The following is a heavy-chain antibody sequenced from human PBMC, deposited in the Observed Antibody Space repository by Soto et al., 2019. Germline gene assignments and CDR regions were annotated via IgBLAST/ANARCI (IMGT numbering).Heavy chain of an antibody. D-gene: IGHD6-6*01. V-gene: IGHV3-11*01. CDR1: GFPFIDSY. Sequence: GGSLRLSCGASGFPFIDSYMAWIRQAPGKGLEEIATISSTGSTPYYADSVKGRFTISRDNAQNSLYLEMNNLRAEDTAVYYCARGQQLVANWLDPWGQGILVTVSS. CDR3: ARGQQLVANWLDP. J-gene: IGHJ5*02. CDR2: ISSTGSTP.